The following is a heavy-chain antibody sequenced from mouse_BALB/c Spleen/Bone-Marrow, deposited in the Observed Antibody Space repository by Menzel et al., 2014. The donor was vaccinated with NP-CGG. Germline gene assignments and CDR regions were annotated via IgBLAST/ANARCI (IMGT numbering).Heavy chain of an antibody. D-gene: IGHD4-1*01. Sequence: VHLAESGAELVKPGASVKLSCTASGFNIKDTYMHWVKQRPEQGLEWIGRIDPANGNTKYDPKFQGKATITADTSSNTAYLQLSSLTSEDTAVYYCARWEYYAMDYWGQGTAVTVSS. CDR2: IDPANGNT. V-gene: IGHV14-3*02. J-gene: IGHJ4*01. CDR3: ARWEYYAMDY. CDR1: GFNIKDTY.